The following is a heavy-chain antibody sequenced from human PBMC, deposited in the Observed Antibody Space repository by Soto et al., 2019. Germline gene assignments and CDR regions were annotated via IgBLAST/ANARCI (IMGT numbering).Heavy chain of an antibody. CDR1: GGSFSGYY. Sequence: SETLSLTCAVYGGSFSGYYWSWIRQPPGKGLEWIGEINHSGSTNYNPSLKSRVTISVDTSKNQFSLKLSSVTAADTAVYYCGSTTVTTPADEYYYYYMDVWGKGTTVTVSS. CDR3: GSTTVTTPADEYYYYYMDV. J-gene: IGHJ6*03. V-gene: IGHV4-34*01. CDR2: INHSGST. D-gene: IGHD4-17*01.